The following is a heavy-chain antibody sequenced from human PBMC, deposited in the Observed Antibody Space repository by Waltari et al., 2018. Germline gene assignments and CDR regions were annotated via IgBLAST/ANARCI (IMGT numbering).Heavy chain of an antibody. V-gene: IGHV3-9*01. D-gene: IGHD3-10*01. CDR3: AKDGVFSGTSPYYFDL. J-gene: IGHJ4*02. Sequence: EVQLVESGGGLVQPGRSLRLSCAASGFSFDDYAMHWVRQAPGRGLGWGSGISWNRGSIGYADSGQGRFTISRDNAKNVLYLQMNSLRAEDTALYYCAKDGVFSGTSPYYFDLWGQGTLVTVSS. CDR2: ISWNRGSI. CDR1: GFSFDDYA.